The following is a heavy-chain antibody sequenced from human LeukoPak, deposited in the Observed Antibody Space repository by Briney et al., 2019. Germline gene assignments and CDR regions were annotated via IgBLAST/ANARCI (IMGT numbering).Heavy chain of an antibody. CDR3: VRGDSRDY. D-gene: IGHD3-22*01. J-gene: IGHJ4*02. CDR1: GFPFSSYT. CDR2: ISSSGSTT. V-gene: IGHV3-21*01. Sequence: PGGSLRLSCAASGFPFSSYTMNWVRQAPGKGLEWVSSISSSGSTTHYADSVEGRFTISRDNAKNSLYLQMNSLRVEDTAEYYCVRGDSRDYWGQGTLVTVSS.